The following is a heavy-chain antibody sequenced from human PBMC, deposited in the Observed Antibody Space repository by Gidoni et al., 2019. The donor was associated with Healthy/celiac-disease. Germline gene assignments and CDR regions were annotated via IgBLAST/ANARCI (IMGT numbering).Heavy chain of an antibody. CDR1: GFTSSSYA. CDR3: ATHSYSSGWSEGAFDI. V-gene: IGHV3-30-3*01. J-gene: IGHJ3*02. D-gene: IGHD6-19*01. CDR2: ISYDGSNK. Sequence: QVQLVESGGGVVQPGRSLRLSCAASGFTSSSYAMHWVRQAPGKGLEWVAVISYDGSNKYYADSVKGRFTISRDNSKNTLYLQMNSLRAEDTAVYYCATHSYSSGWSEGAFDIWGQGTMVTVSS.